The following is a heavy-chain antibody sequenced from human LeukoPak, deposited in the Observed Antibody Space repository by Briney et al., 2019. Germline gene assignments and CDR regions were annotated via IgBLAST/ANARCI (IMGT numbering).Heavy chain of an antibody. CDR1: GGSISSYY. J-gene: IGHJ3*02. CDR3: ARAQAHCSSTSCQANDAFDI. D-gene: IGHD2-2*01. CDR2: IYTSGST. V-gene: IGHV4-4*07. Sequence: SETLSLTCTVSGGSISSYYWSWIRQPAGKGLGWIGRIYTSGSTNYNPSLKSRVTMSVDTSKDQFSLKLSSVTAADTAVYYCARAQAHCSSTSCQANDAFDIWGQGTMVTVSS.